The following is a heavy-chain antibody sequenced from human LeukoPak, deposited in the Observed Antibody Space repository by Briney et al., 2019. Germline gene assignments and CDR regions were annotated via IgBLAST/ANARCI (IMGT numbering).Heavy chain of an antibody. CDR2: IYHSGST. D-gene: IGHD3-9*01. V-gene: IGHV4-30-2*01. CDR1: GGSISSGGYS. CDR3: ARSAGVYDILTGYENNWFDP. Sequence: PSETLSLTCAVSGGSISSGGYSWSWIRQPPGKGLEWIGYIYHSGSTYYNPSLKSRVTISVDRSKNQFSLKLSPVTAADTAVYYCARSAGVYDILTGYENNWFDPWGQGTLVTVSS. J-gene: IGHJ5*02.